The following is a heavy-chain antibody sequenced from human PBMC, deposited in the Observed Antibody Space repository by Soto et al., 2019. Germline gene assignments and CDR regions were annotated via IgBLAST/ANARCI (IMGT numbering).Heavy chain of an antibody. CDR1: GGTFSSYT. Sequence: QVQLVQSGAEVKKPGSSVKVSCKASGGTFSSYTISWVRQAPGQGLEWRGRIIPILGIANYAQKFQGRVTISADKSTSTAYMELTSLRSDDAAVDYCARGYYDILTGPPNFGYWGQGTLVTVSS. CDR3: ARGYYDILTGPPNFGY. D-gene: IGHD3-9*01. CDR2: IIPILGIA. V-gene: IGHV1-69*02. J-gene: IGHJ4*02.